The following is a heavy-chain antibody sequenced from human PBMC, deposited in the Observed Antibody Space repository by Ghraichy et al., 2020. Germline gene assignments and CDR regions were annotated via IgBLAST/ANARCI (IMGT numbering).Heavy chain of an antibody. J-gene: IGHJ5*02. CDR3: ARDQEWRASSSGFDP. Sequence: QTLSLTCTVSGDSLNNYYWSWIRQAPGKGLEWIGSIYHNGRTKYNPSLKSRVTMSVDTSKNQFSLSLTSVTAADTAVFYCARDQEWRASSSGFDPWGQGTLVSVSP. CDR1: GDSLNNYY. CDR2: IYHNGRT. V-gene: IGHV4-59*01. D-gene: IGHD2-2*01.